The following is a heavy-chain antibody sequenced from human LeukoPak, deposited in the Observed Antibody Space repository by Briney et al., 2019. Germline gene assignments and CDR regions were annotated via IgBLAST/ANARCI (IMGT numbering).Heavy chain of an antibody. Sequence: GGSLRLSCAGSGFTFSSQSMNWVRRVPGKGLEWISYISSGSSTIYYADSVKGRFTISRDNAKNSLYLQMNSLRAEDTAVYYCARECSSTSCYTHDAFDIWGQGTMVTVSS. J-gene: IGHJ3*02. V-gene: IGHV3-48*04. CDR3: ARECSSTSCYTHDAFDI. CDR2: ISSGSSTI. D-gene: IGHD2-2*02. CDR1: GFTFSSQS.